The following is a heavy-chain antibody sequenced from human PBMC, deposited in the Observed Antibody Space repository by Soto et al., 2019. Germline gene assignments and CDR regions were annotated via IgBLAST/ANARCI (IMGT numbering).Heavy chain of an antibody. CDR3: ARKVGWYPISLKDAFDI. Sequence: PSETLSLTCAVYGGSFSGYYWSWIRQPPGKGLEWIGEINHSGSTNYNPSLKSRVTIPVDTSKNQFSLKLSSVTAADTAVYYCARKVGWYPISLKDAFDIWGQGTMVTVSS. CDR2: INHSGST. V-gene: IGHV4-34*01. J-gene: IGHJ3*02. CDR1: GGSFSGYY. D-gene: IGHD2-15*01.